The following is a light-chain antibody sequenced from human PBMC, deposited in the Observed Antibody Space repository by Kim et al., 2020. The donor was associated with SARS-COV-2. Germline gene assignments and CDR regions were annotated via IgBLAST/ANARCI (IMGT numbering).Light chain of an antibody. CDR1: QSVDSN. Sequence: WSPGERATISCRASQSVDSNLAWYQQKRGQTPRLLIYGASTRATDIPARFSGSGSGTEFTLTIRSLGSEDFGNYYCQQRSKWPLTFGGGTKVDIK. V-gene: IGKV3-11*01. J-gene: IGKJ4*01. CDR2: GAS. CDR3: QQRSKWPLT.